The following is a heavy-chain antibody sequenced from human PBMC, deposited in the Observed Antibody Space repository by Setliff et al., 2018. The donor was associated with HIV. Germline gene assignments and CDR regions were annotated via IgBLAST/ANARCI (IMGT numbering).Heavy chain of an antibody. CDR1: GGTFSSYA. V-gene: IGHV1-69*13. CDR2: IIPIFGTA. D-gene: IGHD5-12*01. J-gene: IGHJ5*02. CDR3: AKDAGYSGTAWGT. Sequence: VKVSCKASGGTFSSYAISWVRQAPGQGLERMGGIIPIFGTANYAQKFQGRVTMTADESTSTVYMELSSLRSEDTAIYYCAKDAGYSGTAWGTWGQGTLVTVSS.